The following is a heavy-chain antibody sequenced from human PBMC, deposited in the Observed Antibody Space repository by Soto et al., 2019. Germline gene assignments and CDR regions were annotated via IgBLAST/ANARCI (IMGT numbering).Heavy chain of an antibody. CDR1: GGTFNTYA. CDR2: ISPMFGAA. V-gene: IGHV1-69*19. D-gene: IGHD3-10*01. CDR3: AREVQVHTPAFVY. Sequence: QVQLVQSGAEMKKPGSSVKVSCQSSGGTFNTYAMNWVRQAPGQGPEWMGDISPMFGAANYAPKFQGRVTITADESTGTSYVQVSSLTSEDTALCFCAREVQVHTPAFVYWGQGTLVTVSS. J-gene: IGHJ4*02.